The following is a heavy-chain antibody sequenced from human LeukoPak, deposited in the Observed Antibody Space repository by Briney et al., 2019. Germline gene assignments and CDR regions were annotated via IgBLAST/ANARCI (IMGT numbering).Heavy chain of an antibody. CDR1: GFTFSSYW. D-gene: IGHD2-2*01. CDR2: IYSGGST. Sequence: GGSLRLSCAASGFTFSSYWMTWVRQAPGKGLEWVSVIYSGGSTYYADSVKGRFTISRDNSKNTLYLQMNSLRAEDTAVYYCARDHGYQGYYFDYWGQGTLVTVSS. J-gene: IGHJ4*02. CDR3: ARDHGYQGYYFDY. V-gene: IGHV3-66*01.